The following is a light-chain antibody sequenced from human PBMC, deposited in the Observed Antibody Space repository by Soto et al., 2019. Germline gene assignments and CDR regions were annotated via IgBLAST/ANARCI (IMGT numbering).Light chain of an antibody. CDR3: QQLNSYPIT. V-gene: IGKV1-5*03. Sequence: DIQMTQSPSTLSASAGDRVTITCRASQSISSWLAWYQQKPGKAPKLLIYKASSLESGVPSRFSGSGSGTEFTLTISSLQPDDFATYYCQQLNSYPITFGQGTRLEIK. CDR1: QSISSW. CDR2: KAS. J-gene: IGKJ5*01.